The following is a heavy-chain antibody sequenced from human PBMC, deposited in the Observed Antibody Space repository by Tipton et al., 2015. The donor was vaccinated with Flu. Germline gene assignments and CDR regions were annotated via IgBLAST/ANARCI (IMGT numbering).Heavy chain of an antibody. CDR3: AKGAPIAAAGNRFHP. D-gene: IGHD6-13*01. CDR1: GFTFSDYA. V-gene: IGHV3-23*01. J-gene: IGHJ5*02. CDR2: ISDSGAST. Sequence: SLRLSCAASGFTFSDYALTWVRQSPGKGLEWVSTISDSGASTYYADSVKGRFSISRDNSKNTLYLQMNSLRAEDTAVYFCAKGAPIAAAGNRFHPWGQGTLVIVSS.